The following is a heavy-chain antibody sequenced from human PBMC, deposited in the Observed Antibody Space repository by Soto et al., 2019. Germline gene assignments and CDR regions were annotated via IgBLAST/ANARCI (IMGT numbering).Heavy chain of an antibody. D-gene: IGHD2-8*02. Sequence: PGASLKISCKGSGYDFSTYYIGWVRQMPGEGLEWLGIIYPDDSDTRYSPSFLGQVTISADKSIKTTYLQWSGLKASDTAIYFCASSVLVTSTMNYFDLWGQGTLVTVSS. V-gene: IGHV5-51*01. CDR2: IYPDDSDT. CDR3: ASSVLVTSTMNYFDL. CDR1: GYDFSTYY. J-gene: IGHJ4*02.